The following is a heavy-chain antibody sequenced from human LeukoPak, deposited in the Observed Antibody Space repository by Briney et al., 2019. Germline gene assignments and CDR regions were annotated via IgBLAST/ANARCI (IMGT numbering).Heavy chain of an antibody. D-gene: IGHD3-10*01. CDR2: ISNDGGST. V-gene: IGHV3-64D*06. Sequence: GGSLRLSCSASGFTFSSYAMHWVRQAPGKGLEYVSAISNDGGSTYYADSVKGRFTISRDNSKNTLYLQMSSLRAEDTAVYYCVKDRGVLLRVGEPDYWGQGTMVTVSS. CDR3: VKDRGVLLRVGEPDY. J-gene: IGHJ4*02. CDR1: GFTFSSYA.